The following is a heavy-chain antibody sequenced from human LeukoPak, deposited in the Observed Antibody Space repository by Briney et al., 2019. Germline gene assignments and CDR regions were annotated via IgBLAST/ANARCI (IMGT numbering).Heavy chain of an antibody. CDR1: GGSISSGSYY. Sequence: PSETLSLTCTVSGGSISSGSYYWSWIRQPAGKGLELIGRNFTSGRTNYNPSLKSRVTISLDTSKNQFSLKLSSVTAADTAVYYCAGLSGGYSYGLQSLYYYYYMDVWGKGTTVTISS. CDR3: AGLSGGYSYGLQSLYYYYYMDV. J-gene: IGHJ6*03. D-gene: IGHD5-18*01. V-gene: IGHV4-61*02. CDR2: NFTSGRT.